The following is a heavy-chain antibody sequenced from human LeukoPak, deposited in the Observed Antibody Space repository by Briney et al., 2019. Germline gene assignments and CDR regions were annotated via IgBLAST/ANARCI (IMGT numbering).Heavy chain of an antibody. CDR2: IYYTGST. J-gene: IGHJ4*02. CDR3: ARGLIPYYYFDY. D-gene: IGHD2-8*01. Sequence: SWIRQPPGKGLEWSGYIYYTGSTDYNPSLKSRVSISVDTSKNQFSLKLTSVTAADTAVYYCARGLIPYYYFDYWGQGTLVTVSS. V-gene: IGHV4-30-4*08.